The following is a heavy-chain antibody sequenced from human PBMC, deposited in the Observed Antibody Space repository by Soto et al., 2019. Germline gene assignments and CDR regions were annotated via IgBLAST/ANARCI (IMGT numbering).Heavy chain of an antibody. CDR1: GFTFSSHG. Sequence: GGSLRLSCAASGFTFSSHGMHWVRQAPGKGLEWVAVISYDGSNKYYADSVKGRFTTSRDNSKNTLYLQMNSLRAEDTAVYYCAISSGWYDYWGQGTLVTVSS. D-gene: IGHD6-19*01. J-gene: IGHJ4*02. CDR3: AISSGWYDY. CDR2: ISYDGSNK. V-gene: IGHV3-30*03.